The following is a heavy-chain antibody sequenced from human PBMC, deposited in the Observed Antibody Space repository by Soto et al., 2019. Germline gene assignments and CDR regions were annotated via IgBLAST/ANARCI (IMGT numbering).Heavy chain of an antibody. V-gene: IGHV4-59*01. CDR3: ARDKMRAGVAGTGDWFDP. CDR1: GGSISSYY. D-gene: IGHD6-19*01. CDR2: IYYSGST. J-gene: IGHJ5*02. Sequence: SETLSLTCTVSGGSISSYYWSWIRQPPGKGLEWIGYIYYSGSTNYNPSLKSRVTISVDTSKNQFSLKLSSVTAADTAVYYCARDKMRAGVAGTGDWFDPWGQGTLVTVSS.